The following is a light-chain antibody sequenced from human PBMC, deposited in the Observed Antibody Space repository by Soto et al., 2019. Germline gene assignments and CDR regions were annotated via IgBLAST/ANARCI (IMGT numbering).Light chain of an antibody. CDR3: AVWDDGVNGPGML. Sequence: QAVVIQPPSLSGTPGQRITISCSGSSSNIGTHYVYWYQQVSGSAPKVVIHANHQRPSGVPARFSGSKSGTSATLAISGLQSEDEAEYYCAVWDDGVNGPGMLFGGGTKLTVL. CDR2: ANH. CDR1: SSNIGTHY. V-gene: IGLV1-47*02. J-gene: IGLJ2*01.